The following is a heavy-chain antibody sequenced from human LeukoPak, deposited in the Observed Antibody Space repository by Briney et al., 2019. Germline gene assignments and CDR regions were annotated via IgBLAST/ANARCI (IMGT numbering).Heavy chain of an antibody. CDR2: INPSGGST. D-gene: IGHD6-13*01. V-gene: IGHV1-46*01. CDR3: ARGVIAAAGDDWFDP. CDR1: GYTFTSYY. J-gene: IGHJ5*02. Sequence: ASVKVSCKASGYTFTSYYMHWARQAPGQGLEWMGIINPSGGSTSYAQKFQGRVTMTRDMSTSTVYMELSSLRSEDTAVYYCARGVIAAAGDDWFDPWGQGTLVTVSS.